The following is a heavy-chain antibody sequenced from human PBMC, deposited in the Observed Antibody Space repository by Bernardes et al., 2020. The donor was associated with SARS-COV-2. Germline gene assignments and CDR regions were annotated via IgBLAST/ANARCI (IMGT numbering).Heavy chain of an antibody. CDR2: ISPKSGAT. CDR1: GYTFSDYY. Sequence: ASVKVSCMASGYTFSDYYIHWLRQAPGQGFEWMGWISPKSGATNYAQKFQGRVTMTRDTATSTEYMQLSRLTSDDTAVYYCARTFYYDRGGDSVFDQWGQGTLVSVSS. CDR3: ARTFYYDRGGDSVFDQ. J-gene: IGHJ4*02. V-gene: IGHV1-2*02. D-gene: IGHD2-21*01.